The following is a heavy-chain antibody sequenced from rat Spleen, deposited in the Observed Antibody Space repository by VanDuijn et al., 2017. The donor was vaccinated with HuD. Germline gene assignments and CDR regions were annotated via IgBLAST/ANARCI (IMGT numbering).Heavy chain of an antibody. J-gene: IGHJ2*01. CDR2: FSYDGSTT. CDR1: GFTVSDYY. Sequence: EVQLVESDGGLVQPGRSLKLSCAASGFTVSDYYMAWVRQAPTEGLEWVATFSYDGSTTYYRDSVKGRFIISRDTAQNTLYLQMNSLRSEDTATYYCTRMRHYFDNWGQGVMVTVSS. V-gene: IGHV5-29*01. CDR3: TRMRHYFDN.